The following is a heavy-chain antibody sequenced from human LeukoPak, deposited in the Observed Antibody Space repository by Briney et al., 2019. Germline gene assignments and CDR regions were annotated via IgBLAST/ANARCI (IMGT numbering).Heavy chain of an antibody. CDR1: GFTFSTYW. J-gene: IGHJ4*02. V-gene: IGHV3-7*01. D-gene: IGHD4-17*01. Sequence: GGSLRLSCAASGFTFSTYWMSWGRQTPGKGLEWVANINHHGGEKYYVDSVEDRFTISRDNARNSLFLQMTSLTAEDTAVYFCARLPLATARYYFDYWGQGTLVTVSS. CDR3: ARLPLATARYYFDY. CDR2: INHHGGEK.